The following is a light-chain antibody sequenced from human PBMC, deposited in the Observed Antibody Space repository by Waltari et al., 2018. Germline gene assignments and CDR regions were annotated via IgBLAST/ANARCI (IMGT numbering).Light chain of an antibody. J-gene: IGKJ3*01. V-gene: IGKV1-39*01. CDR2: AAS. CDR3: QQSYNAPRT. Sequence: DIQMTQSPSSLSASVGDRVTIPCRASQSISTYLNWYQQKPGKAPNLMIYAASTLQSGVPSRFSGSGSETDFTLTISSLQPEDFATYYCQQSYNAPRTFGLGTKVDIK. CDR1: QSISTY.